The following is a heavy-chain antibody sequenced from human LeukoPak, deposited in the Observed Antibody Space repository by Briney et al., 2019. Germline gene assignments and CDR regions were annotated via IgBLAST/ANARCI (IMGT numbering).Heavy chain of an antibody. CDR2: LILALGTA. Sequence: SVKVSCKASGGTFGNYGITWVRQPPGQGLEWMGGLILALGTATFPPRFKGRVTMTTDHSKTPAYMEVSRLTSEDTAIYYRARERLARGADYWYFDLWGRGTLVTVSS. CDR1: GGTFGNYG. V-gene: IGHV1-69*05. D-gene: IGHD3-10*01. J-gene: IGHJ2*01. CDR3: ARERLARGADYWYFDL.